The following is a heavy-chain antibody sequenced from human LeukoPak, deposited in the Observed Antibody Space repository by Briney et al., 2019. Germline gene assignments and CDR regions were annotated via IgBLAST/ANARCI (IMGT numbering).Heavy chain of an antibody. Sequence: GGSLRLSCAASGFTFSNAWMSWVRQAPGKGLEWVGRIKSKTDGGTTDYAAPVKGRFTISRDDSTNTLYLQMNSLKTEDTAVYYCTTGFSVVRGVIYNFDYWGQGTLVTVSS. J-gene: IGHJ4*02. CDR2: IKSKTDGGTT. D-gene: IGHD3-10*01. V-gene: IGHV3-15*01. CDR1: GFTFSNAW. CDR3: TTGFSVVRGVIYNFDY.